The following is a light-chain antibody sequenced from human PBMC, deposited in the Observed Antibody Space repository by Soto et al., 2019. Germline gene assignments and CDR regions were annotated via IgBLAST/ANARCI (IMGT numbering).Light chain of an antibody. V-gene: IGKV2-28*01. CDR3: MQPPQTPPYS. CDR2: LGS. CDR1: QSLLHSNGHNY. J-gene: IGKJ2*03. Sequence: DIVLTQSPLSLSVTPGEPASISCRSSQSLLHSNGHNYLAWYLQKPGQSPQVLFYLGSIRASGVPDRFSGSGSGTDFTLKISRMEAEDVGIYYFMQPPQTPPYSFGQGTQVEIK.